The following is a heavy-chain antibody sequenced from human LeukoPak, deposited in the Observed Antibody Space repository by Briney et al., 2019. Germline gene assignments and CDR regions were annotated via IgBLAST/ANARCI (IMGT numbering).Heavy chain of an antibody. CDR1: GFTLSTYG. J-gene: IGHJ4*02. CDR2: IRYDGSNK. CDR3: AKDPWRPIAVAGTLPDY. D-gene: IGHD6-19*01. Sequence: GGSLRLSCAASGFTLSTYGMQWVRQAPGKGLEWVVFIRYDGSNKYYTDSVKGRFTIYRDNSTNTLYLQMNSLRAEDTAVYDCAKDPWRPIAVAGTLPDYWGQGTLVTVSS. V-gene: IGHV3-30*02.